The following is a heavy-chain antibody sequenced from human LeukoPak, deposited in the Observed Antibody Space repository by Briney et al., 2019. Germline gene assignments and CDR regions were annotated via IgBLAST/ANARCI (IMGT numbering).Heavy chain of an antibody. CDR3: AIEGAAIGFSEYYFEY. CDR2: IIPIFGTA. Sequence: SVKVSCKASQGTFSSYAISGVGQSPGQGLEWMGRIIPIFGTANYAQKFHGRVTITTDESTSTAYMELSSLRSEDTAVYYCAIEGAAIGFSEYYFEYWGQGTLVTVSS. J-gene: IGHJ4*02. CDR1: QGTFSSYA. V-gene: IGHV1-69*05. D-gene: IGHD2-2*02.